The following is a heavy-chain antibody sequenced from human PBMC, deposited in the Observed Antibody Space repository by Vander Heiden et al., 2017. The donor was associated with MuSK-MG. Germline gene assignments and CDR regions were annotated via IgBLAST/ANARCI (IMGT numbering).Heavy chain of an antibody. J-gene: IGHJ4*02. CDR2: ISSGGSYT. CDR3: AREQGWDCGVDCYSDY. Sequence: EVQLVESGGGLVKPGGSLRLSCAASGFASGTYAMNWVRQAPGKGLEWVSSISSGGSYTYYTDSLRGRFTISRDNTKKSLYLQINSLRAEDTAVYYCAREQGWDCGVDCYSDYWGQGTLVTVSS. V-gene: IGHV3-21*01. D-gene: IGHD2-21*02. CDR1: GFASGTYA.